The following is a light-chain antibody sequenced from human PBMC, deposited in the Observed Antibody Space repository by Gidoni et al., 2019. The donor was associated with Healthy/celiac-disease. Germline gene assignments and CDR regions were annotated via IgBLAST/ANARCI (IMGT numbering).Light chain of an antibody. V-gene: IGKV3-15*01. CDR1: QSVSSN. Sequence: EIVLPQSPATLSVSPGERATLSYSASQSVSSNLGWYQQKPGQAPRLHIYGAYTRATGIPARCSGSGSETEFTLTISSLQSEDFAVYYCQQYNNWPPYTFXXXTKLEIK. J-gene: IGKJ2*01. CDR3: QQYNNWPPYT. CDR2: GAY.